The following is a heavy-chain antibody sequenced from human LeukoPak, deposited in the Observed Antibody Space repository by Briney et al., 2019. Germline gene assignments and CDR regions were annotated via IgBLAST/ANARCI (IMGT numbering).Heavy chain of an antibody. V-gene: IGHV4-4*02. CDR2: VYHSGST. CDR1: GGSISSSNW. J-gene: IGHJ4*02. D-gene: IGHD3-10*01. CDR3: ARSGSMVRGVSAVVY. Sequence: SVTLSLTCAVSGGSISSSNWWSWVRQSPGKGLQWIGEVYHSGSTNYNPSLKSRVTISVDTSKNQFSLKLSSVTAADTAVYYCARSGSMVRGVSAVVYWGQGTLVTVSS.